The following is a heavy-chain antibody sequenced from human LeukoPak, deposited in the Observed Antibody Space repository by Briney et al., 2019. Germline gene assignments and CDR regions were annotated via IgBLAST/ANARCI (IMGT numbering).Heavy chain of an antibody. CDR1: GFTFSSYW. V-gene: IGHV3-21*01. J-gene: IGHJ4*02. CDR3: ARDRAYYYDSSGYYPVVNY. Sequence: GGSLRLSCAASGFTFSSYWMNWVRQAPGKGLEWVSSISSSSSYIYYADSVKGRFTISRDNAKNSLYLQMNSLRAEDTAVYYCARDRAYYYDSSGYYPVVNYWGQGTLVTVSS. CDR2: ISSSSSYI. D-gene: IGHD3-22*01.